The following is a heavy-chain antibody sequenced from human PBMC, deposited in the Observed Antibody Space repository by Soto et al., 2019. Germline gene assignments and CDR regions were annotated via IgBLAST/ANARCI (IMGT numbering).Heavy chain of an antibody. V-gene: IGHV3-21*01. D-gene: IGHD2-2*02. CDR2: ISSRSDI. J-gene: IGHJ6*02. CDR1: GFTFSTYS. Sequence: GGSLRLSCVGSGFTFSTYSINWVRQAPGKGLEWVSSISSRSDIYYADSVKGRFTISRDNAKNSVSLQMNSLRAEDTAVYYCAREYTSWPLAYGLDVWGQGTTVTVS. CDR3: AREYTSWPLAYGLDV.